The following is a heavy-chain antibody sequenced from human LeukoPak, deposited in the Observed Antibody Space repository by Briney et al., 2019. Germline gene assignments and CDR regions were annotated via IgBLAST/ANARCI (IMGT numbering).Heavy chain of an antibody. D-gene: IGHD6-13*01. CDR1: GGSISSYF. CDR2: IFYSGGT. CDR3: ARAWEQQLVQGAFDI. J-gene: IGHJ3*02. V-gene: IGHV4-59*01. Sequence: SETLSLTCTVSGGSISSYFWSWIRQPPGKGLEWIGFIFYSGGTNYNPSLKSRVTISVDTSKNQFSLKPSSVTAADTAVYYCARAWEQQLVQGAFDIWGQGTLVTVSS.